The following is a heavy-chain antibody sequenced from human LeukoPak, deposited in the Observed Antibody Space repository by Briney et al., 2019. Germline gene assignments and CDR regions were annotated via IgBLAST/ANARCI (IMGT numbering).Heavy chain of an antibody. CDR2: INGSGGST. CDR3: AKVQQIVVVTAGGLYFDY. D-gene: IGHD3-22*01. Sequence: PGGSLRLSCAASGFTFNSYAMSWVRQAPGKGLEWVSAINGSGGSTYYADSVKGRFTISRDNSKNTLYLQMNSLRAEDTAVYYCAKVQQIVVVTAGGLYFDYWGQGTLVTVSS. J-gene: IGHJ4*02. CDR1: GFTFNSYA. V-gene: IGHV3-23*01.